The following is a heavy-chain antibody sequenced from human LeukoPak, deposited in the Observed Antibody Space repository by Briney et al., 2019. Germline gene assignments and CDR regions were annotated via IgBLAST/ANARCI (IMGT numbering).Heavy chain of an antibody. CDR3: ARDAWSSSWYFNY. CDR2: IWYDGSNK. V-gene: IGHV3-33*08. D-gene: IGHD6-13*01. J-gene: IGHJ4*02. CDR1: GFTFSSYA. Sequence: GGSLRLSCAASGFTFSSYAMSWVRQAPGKGLEWVAVIWYDGSNKYYADSVKGRFTISRDNSKNTLYLQMNSLRAEDTAVYYCARDAWSSSWYFNYWGQGTLVTVSS.